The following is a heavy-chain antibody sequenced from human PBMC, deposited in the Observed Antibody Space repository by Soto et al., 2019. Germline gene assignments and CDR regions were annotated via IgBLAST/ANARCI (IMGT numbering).Heavy chain of an antibody. Sequence: SETLSLTCAVSGGSISSPNWWSWVRQPPGKGLEWIGYMYNTGSTDYNPSFKSRVTISVDTSKSQLSLRLNSVTAADTAVYYCARTLYSYGPRFDYWGQGTLVTVSS. CDR1: GGSISSPNW. CDR3: ARTLYSYGPRFDY. D-gene: IGHD5-18*01. J-gene: IGHJ4*02. V-gene: IGHV4-4*02. CDR2: MYNTGST.